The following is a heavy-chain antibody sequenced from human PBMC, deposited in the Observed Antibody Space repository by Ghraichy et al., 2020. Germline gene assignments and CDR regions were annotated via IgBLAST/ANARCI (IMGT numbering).Heavy chain of an antibody. V-gene: IGHV4-59*08. CDR2: TCYSGST. Sequence: SETLSLTCTVSGGSISSYCWSWIRQPPGKGLEWIGYTCYSGSTNYNPSLKSRVTISVDTSKNHFSLKLTSVTAADTAVYYCARQGVVVVPAAIGSDRYFELWGRGTLVTVSS. CDR1: GGSISSYC. D-gene: IGHD2-2*02. J-gene: IGHJ2*01. CDR3: ARQGVVVVPAAIGSDRYFEL.